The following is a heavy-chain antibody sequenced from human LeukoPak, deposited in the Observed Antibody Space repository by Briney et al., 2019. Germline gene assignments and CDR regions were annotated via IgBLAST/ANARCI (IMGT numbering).Heavy chain of an antibody. J-gene: IGHJ4*02. CDR2: ISSSSSTI. CDR1: GFTFSSYS. Sequence: GGSLRLSCAASGFTFSSYSMNWVRQAPGKGLEWVSYISSSSSTIYYADSVKGRFTISRDNAKNSLYLQMNSLRAEDTAVYYCARGSPRARGDYWGQGTLVTVSS. CDR3: ARGSPRARGDY. V-gene: IGHV3-48*01. D-gene: IGHD6-6*01.